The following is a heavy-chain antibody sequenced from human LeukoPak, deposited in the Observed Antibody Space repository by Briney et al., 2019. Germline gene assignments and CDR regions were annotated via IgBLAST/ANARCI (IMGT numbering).Heavy chain of an antibody. D-gene: IGHD2/OR15-2a*01. CDR2: IYYSGST. Sequence: SETLSLTCTVSGGPISSSNYYWGWIRQPPGKGLEWIGSIYYSGSTYYNPSLKSRVTISVDTSKDQFSLKLGSVTAADTAAYYCARLPEYPDYWGQGTLVTVSS. V-gene: IGHV4-39*01. CDR1: GGPISSSNYY. J-gene: IGHJ4*02. CDR3: ARLPEYPDY.